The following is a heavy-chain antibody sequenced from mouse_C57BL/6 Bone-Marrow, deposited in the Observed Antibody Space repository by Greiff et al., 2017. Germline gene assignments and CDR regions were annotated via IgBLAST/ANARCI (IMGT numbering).Heavy chain of an antibody. CDR3: ASGYYCGSSYSYYAMDY. CDR1: GYAFSSSW. V-gene: IGHV1-82*01. D-gene: IGHD1-1*01. CDR2: IYPGDGDT. Sequence: QVQLKQSGPELVKPGASVKISCKASGYAFSSSWMNWVKQRPGKGLEWIGRIYPGDGDTNYNGKFKGKATLTVDKSSSTAYMQLSSLTSEDSAVYFCASGYYCGSSYSYYAMDYWGQGTSVTVSS. J-gene: IGHJ4*01.